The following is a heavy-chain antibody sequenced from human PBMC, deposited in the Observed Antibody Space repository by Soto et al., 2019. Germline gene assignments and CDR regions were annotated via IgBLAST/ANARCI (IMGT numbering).Heavy chain of an antibody. CDR2: INHSGST. CDR1: GGSFSGYY. CDR3: ARAAVGATTFYYYYGMDV. J-gene: IGHJ6*02. D-gene: IGHD1-26*01. Sequence: SETLSLTCAVYGGSFSGYYWTWIRQLPGTGLEWIGEINHSGSTYYNPSLKSRVTISVDRSKNQFSLKLSSVTAADTAVYYCARAAVGATTFYYYYGMDVWGQGTTVTAP. V-gene: IGHV4-34*01.